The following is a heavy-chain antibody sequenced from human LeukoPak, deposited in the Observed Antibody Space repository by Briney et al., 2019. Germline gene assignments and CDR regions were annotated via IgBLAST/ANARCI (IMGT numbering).Heavy chain of an antibody. CDR3: ARDGGSSWYWGRYYFDY. V-gene: IGHV1-18*01. CDR1: GYTFTSYG. Sequence: ASVTVSCKASGYTFTSYGISWVRQAPGQGLEWMGWISAYNGNTNYAQKLQGRVTMTTDTSTSTAYMELRSLRSDDTAVYYCARDGGSSWYWGRYYFDYWGQGTLVTVSS. D-gene: IGHD6-13*01. CDR2: ISAYNGNT. J-gene: IGHJ4*02.